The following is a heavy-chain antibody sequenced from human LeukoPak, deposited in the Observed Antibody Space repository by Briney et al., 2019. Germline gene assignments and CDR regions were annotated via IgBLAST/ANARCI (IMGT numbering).Heavy chain of an antibody. D-gene: IGHD3-22*01. CDR3: ARASTYYYDSSGYYFFDY. V-gene: IGHV4-59*01. CDR1: GGSISSYY. CDR2: IYCSGST. J-gene: IGHJ4*02. Sequence: PSETLSLTCTVSGGSISSYYWSWIRQPPGKGLEWIGYIYCSGSTNYNPSLKSRVTISVDTSKNQFSLKLSSVTAADTAVYYCARASTYYYDSSGYYFFDYWGQGTLVTVSS.